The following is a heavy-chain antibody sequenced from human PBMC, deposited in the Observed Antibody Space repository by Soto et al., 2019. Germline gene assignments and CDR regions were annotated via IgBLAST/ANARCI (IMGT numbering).Heavy chain of an antibody. CDR1: GYYFPSYW. J-gene: IGHJ4*02. CDR3: ARTVDSSGLQGSYIDQ. D-gene: IGHD3-22*01. CDR2: IYPDDSDT. Sequence: PGESLKISCKGSGYYFPSYWIGWVRQMFGKGLEWIGIIYPDDSDTRYSPSFQGQVTISADKSSNTAFLQWRALKASDTAIYYCARTVDSSGLQGSYIDQWGRGTQVTVSS. V-gene: IGHV5-51*01.